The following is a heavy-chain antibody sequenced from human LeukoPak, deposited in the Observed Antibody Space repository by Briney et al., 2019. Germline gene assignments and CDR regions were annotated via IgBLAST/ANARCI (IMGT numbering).Heavy chain of an antibody. CDR2: IGSASGTK. V-gene: IGHV3-23*01. Sequence: GGSLRLSCVASGFTFSYYPLSWVRQAPGKGLEWVAAIGSASGTKYYADSVKGRFAISRDNSKNTLYLQMNSLRAEDTAVYYCARDQRVVGSSGLQSAFDIWGQGTMVTVSS. J-gene: IGHJ3*02. D-gene: IGHD3-22*01. CDR3: ARDQRVVGSSGLQSAFDI. CDR1: GFTFSYYP.